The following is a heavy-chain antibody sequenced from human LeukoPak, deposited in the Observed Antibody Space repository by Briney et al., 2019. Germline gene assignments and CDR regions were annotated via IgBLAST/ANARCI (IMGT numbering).Heavy chain of an antibody. D-gene: IGHD6-19*01. J-gene: IGHJ4*02. Sequence: GGSLRLSCAASGFTLSSNYMSWVRQAPGKGLEWVSVIYSGGSTYYADSVKGRFTISRDNSKNTLYLQMNSLRAEDTAVYYCARDQAGRYYFDYWGQGTLVTVSS. CDR3: ARDQAGRYYFDY. CDR1: GFTLSSNY. V-gene: IGHV3-66*02. CDR2: IYSGGST.